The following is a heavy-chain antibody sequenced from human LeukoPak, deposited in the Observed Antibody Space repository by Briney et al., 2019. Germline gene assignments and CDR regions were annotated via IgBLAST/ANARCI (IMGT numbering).Heavy chain of an antibody. CDR1: GYTFTSYD. J-gene: IGHJ4*02. D-gene: IGHD4-17*01. Sequence: ASVKVSCKASGYTFTSYDMRWVRQAPGQGLEWMGWISAYSGNTKYAQKLQGRVTMTTDTSTSTAYMELRSLRSEDTAVYYCARLSALRSSPPGYWGQGTLVTVSS. V-gene: IGHV1-18*01. CDR3: ARLSALRSSPPGY. CDR2: ISAYSGNT.